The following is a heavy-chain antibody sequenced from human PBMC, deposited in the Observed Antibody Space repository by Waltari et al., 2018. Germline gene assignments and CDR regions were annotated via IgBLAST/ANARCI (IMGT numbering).Heavy chain of an antibody. D-gene: IGHD3-10*01. CDR2: IRSSGSTI. J-gene: IGHJ5*02. Sequence: EVQLVESGGGLVQPGGSLRLSCAASGFTFSSYEMNWVRQAPGQGLEWVSYIRSSGSTIYYADSVKGRFTISRDNAKNSLYLQMNSLRAEDTAVYYCARDPLWFGELSNWFDPWGQGTLVTVSS. CDR1: GFTFSSYE. CDR3: ARDPLWFGELSNWFDP. V-gene: IGHV3-48*03.